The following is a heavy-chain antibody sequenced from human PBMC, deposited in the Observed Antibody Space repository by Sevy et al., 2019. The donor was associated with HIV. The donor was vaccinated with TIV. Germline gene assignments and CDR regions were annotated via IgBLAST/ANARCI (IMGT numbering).Heavy chain of an antibody. V-gene: IGHV4-59*02. CDR1: GDSVSSYF. CDR2: IYYTGNT. CDR3: ARDAMTLPRIFDS. J-gene: IGHJ4*02. D-gene: IGHD2-21*02. Sequence: SETLSLTCTVSGDSVSSYFWTWIRQPPGKGLEWIGNIYYTGNTNYYPSLKSRVTMSLDTSKKRFSLRLSSVTAADTAVYYCARDAMTLPRIFDSWGQGTLVTVSS.